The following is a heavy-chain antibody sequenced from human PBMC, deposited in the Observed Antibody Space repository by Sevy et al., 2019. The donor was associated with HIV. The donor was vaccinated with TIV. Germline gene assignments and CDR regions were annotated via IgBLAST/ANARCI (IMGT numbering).Heavy chain of an antibody. V-gene: IGHV1-24*01. CDR3: ATVGLGYYSGSSYYQGDWFDP. D-gene: IGHD2-15*01. CDR2: LDPGNGEI. J-gene: IGHJ5*02. Sequence: ASVKVSCKVFGYSLRKLSMHWVRQAPGKGLEWMGSLDPGNGEITYAQTLQGRVTMTEDTSTDTAYMELSSLTSDDMATYYCATVGLGYYSGSSYYQGDWFDPWGQGTLVTVSS. CDR1: GYSLRKLS.